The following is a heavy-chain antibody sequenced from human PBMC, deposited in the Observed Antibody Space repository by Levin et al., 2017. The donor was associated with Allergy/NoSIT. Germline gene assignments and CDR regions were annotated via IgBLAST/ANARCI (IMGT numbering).Heavy chain of an antibody. CDR1: GGSVSGYY. CDR3: ARHPGASFDY. CDR2: IHYTGST. J-gene: IGHJ4*02. V-gene: IGHV4-59*08. D-gene: IGHD1-26*01. Sequence: ASETLSLTCAVSGGSVSGYYWSWMRQSPQKRLEWIGYIHYTGSTTYNPSLQSRVTISIDTSKNQLFLRLTSVTAADTAVYYCARHPGASFDYWDQGTLVTVSS.